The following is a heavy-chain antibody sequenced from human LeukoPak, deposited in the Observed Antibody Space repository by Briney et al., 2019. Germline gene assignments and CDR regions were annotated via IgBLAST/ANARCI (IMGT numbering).Heavy chain of an antibody. CDR1: GFTFSSYA. D-gene: IGHD3-22*01. V-gene: IGHV3-23*01. CDR2: ISGSADST. J-gene: IGHJ4*02. Sequence: GGSLRLSCAASGFTFSSYAMSWVRQAPGKGLEWVSDISGSADSTYYADSVEGRFTISRDNSKNTLYLQMNSLRAEDTAVYYCAKDHDNYYVSSGYTPFDYWGQGTLVTVSS. CDR3: AKDHDNYYVSSGYTPFDY.